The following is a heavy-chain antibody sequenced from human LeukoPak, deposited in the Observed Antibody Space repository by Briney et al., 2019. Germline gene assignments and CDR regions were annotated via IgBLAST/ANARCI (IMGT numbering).Heavy chain of an antibody. CDR1: GSPLPSFG. D-gene: IGHD1-1*01. V-gene: IGHV1-18*01. CDR3: ARDLNGGPFY. CDR2: ISAYNGNT. J-gene: IGHJ4*02. Sequence: GASGKAPARALGSPLPSFGITWVGRPPGQGFEWMGWISAYNGNTNYAQKLQGRVTMTTDTSTSTAYMELRSLRSDDTAVYYCARDLNGGPFYWGQGTLVTVSS.